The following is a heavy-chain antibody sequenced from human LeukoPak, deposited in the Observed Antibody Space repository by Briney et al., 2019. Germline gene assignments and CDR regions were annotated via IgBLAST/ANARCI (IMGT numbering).Heavy chain of an antibody. J-gene: IGHJ4*02. CDR2: ISADGDDT. V-gene: IGHV3-23*01. CDR3: AKDHGLVYSYGLYYFDY. CDR1: AFTFSNFA. D-gene: IGHD5-18*01. Sequence: AGGSLRLSCAASAFTFSNFAMTWVRQAPGKGLEWVSSISADGDDTYYADSVKGRFTISRDNSKNTLYLQMNSLRAEDTAVYYCAKDHGLVYSYGLYYFDYWGQGTLVTVSS.